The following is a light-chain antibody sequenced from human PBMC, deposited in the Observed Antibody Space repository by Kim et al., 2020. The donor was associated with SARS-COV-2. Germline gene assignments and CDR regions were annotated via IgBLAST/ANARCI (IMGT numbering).Light chain of an antibody. J-gene: IGKJ4*01. V-gene: IGKV3-11*01. CDR1: QSVNTN. Sequence: WSPGERATLSGRASQSVNTNLAWYQQKPGQSPRLLIYDASHRATGIPARFSGSGSGTDFTLTISSLEPEDFAVYYCQQRSNWRLTFGGGTKVEI. CDR2: DAS. CDR3: QQRSNWRLT.